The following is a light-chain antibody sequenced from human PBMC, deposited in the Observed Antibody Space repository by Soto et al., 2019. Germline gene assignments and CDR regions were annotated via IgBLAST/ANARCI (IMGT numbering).Light chain of an antibody. CDR2: DAS. CDR1: QSVRSNY. V-gene: IGKV3D-20*01. J-gene: IGKJ1*01. Sequence: EIVLTQSPATLSLSPGERAILSCGASQSVRSNYLAWYQQKPGLAPRLLIYDASTRATGIPDRFSGSGSGTDLSLFISRLEPEDFALYFCQQYGSSSWTFGQGTKVEIK. CDR3: QQYGSSSWT.